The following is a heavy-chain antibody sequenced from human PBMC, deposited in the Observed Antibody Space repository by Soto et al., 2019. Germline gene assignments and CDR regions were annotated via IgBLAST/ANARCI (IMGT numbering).Heavy chain of an antibody. CDR2: IYTSGST. Sequence: PSETLSLTCTVSGGSISSYYWSWIRQPAGKGLEWIGRIYTSGSTNYNPSLKSRVTMSVDTSKNQFSLKLSSVTAADTAVYYCARVGNWNYVDYYYGMDVWGQGTTVTVSS. CDR3: ARVGNWNYVDYYYGMDV. J-gene: IGHJ6*02. V-gene: IGHV4-4*07. CDR1: GGSISSYY. D-gene: IGHD1-7*01.